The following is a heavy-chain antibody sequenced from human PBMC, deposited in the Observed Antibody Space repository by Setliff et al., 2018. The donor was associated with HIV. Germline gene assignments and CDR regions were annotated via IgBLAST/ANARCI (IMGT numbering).Heavy chain of an antibody. CDR3: ARLRREEQWLVRGWFDP. CDR2: IYYSGST. J-gene: IGHJ5*02. Sequence: SETLSLTCTVSGGSISSSSYYWGWIRQPPGKGLEWIGSIYYSGSTYYNPSLKNRVTISVDTSKNQFSLKLSSVTAADTAVYYCARLRREEQWLVRGWFDPWGQGTLVTVSS. CDR1: GGSISSSSYY. D-gene: IGHD6-19*01. V-gene: IGHV4-39*01.